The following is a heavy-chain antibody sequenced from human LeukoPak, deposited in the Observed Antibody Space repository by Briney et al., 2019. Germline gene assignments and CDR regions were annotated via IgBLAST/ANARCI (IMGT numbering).Heavy chain of an antibody. J-gene: IGHJ5*02. D-gene: IGHD6-13*01. V-gene: IGHV1-46*01. CDR1: GYTFTSYY. CDR2: INPSGGST. CDR3: ARVLIAAAALDP. Sequence: ASVKVSCKASGYTFTSYYMHWVRQAPGQGLEWMGIINPSGGSTSYAQKFQGRVTMTRDTSTSTVCMELSSLRSEDTAVYYCARVLIAAAALDPWGQGTLVTVSS.